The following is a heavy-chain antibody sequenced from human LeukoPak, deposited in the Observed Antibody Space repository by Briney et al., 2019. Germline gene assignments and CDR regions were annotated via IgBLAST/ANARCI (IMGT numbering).Heavy chain of an antibody. J-gene: IGHJ6*02. CDR3: ARSRMPFYYYGMHV. D-gene: IGHD2-2*01. V-gene: IGHV1-2*02. CDR1: GYIFTDYY. CDR2: IDPNSGGT. Sequence: ASVKVSCKASGYIFTDYYVHWIRQAPGQGLEWMGWIDPNSGGTHHAPNFQGRATMTRDTSSSTVFMDLSRLRSADTAIYYCARSRMPFYYYGMHVWGLGTSATVSS.